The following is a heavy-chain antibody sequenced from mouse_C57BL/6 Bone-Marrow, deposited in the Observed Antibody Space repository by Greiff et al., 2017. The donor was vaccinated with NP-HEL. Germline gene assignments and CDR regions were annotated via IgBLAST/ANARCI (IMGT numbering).Heavy chain of an antibody. CDR2: INPNNGGT. D-gene: IGHD2-3*01. CDR3: ARGDGYYSYDYAMDY. Sequence: VQLKQSGPELVKPGASVKMSCKASGYTFTDYNMHWVKQSHGKSLEWIGYINPNNGGTSYNQKFKGKATLTVNKSSSTAYIALRSLTSEDSAVYYCARGDGYYSYDYAMDYWGQGTSVTVSS. J-gene: IGHJ4*01. V-gene: IGHV1-22*01. CDR1: GYTFTDYN.